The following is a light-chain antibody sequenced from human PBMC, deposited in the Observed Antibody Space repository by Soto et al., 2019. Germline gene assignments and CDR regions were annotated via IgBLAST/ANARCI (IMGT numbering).Light chain of an antibody. CDR3: QHYYSSPPT. CDR1: HDITSS. V-gene: IGKV1-8*01. Sequence: AIRMTQFQSSFSASIGDRVTLTCRASHDITSSLAWYQHIQGRAPKLLISGASNLQFGVPSRFSGSGSGTDFTLTISSLQSEDFATYYCQHYYSSPPTFGQGTRVEMK. CDR2: GAS. J-gene: IGKJ1*01.